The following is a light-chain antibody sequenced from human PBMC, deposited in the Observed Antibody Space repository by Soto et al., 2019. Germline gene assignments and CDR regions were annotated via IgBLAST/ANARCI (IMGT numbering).Light chain of an antibody. Sequence: DIQMTQSPSSLSASVGDRVTITCRASQSISSYLNLYQQKPGKAPKLLIYAASILQSGVPSRFSGSGSGTDFTLTISSLQPEDFATYYCQQSYSTPLTFGGGTKVDIK. CDR2: AAS. CDR3: QQSYSTPLT. J-gene: IGKJ4*01. CDR1: QSISSY. V-gene: IGKV1-39*01.